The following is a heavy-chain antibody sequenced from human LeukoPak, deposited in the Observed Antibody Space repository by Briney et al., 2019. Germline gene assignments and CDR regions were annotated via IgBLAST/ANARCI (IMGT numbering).Heavy chain of an antibody. CDR1: GGSFSGYY. D-gene: IGHD3-22*01. Sequence: SETLSLTCAVYGGSFSGYYWSWIRQPPGKGLEWIGEINHSGSTNYNPSLKSRVTISVDMSKNQFSLKLSSVTAADTAVYYCARVSSVFRWFDPWGQGTLSPSPQ. J-gene: IGHJ5*02. V-gene: IGHV4-34*01. CDR3: ARVSSVFRWFDP. CDR2: INHSGST.